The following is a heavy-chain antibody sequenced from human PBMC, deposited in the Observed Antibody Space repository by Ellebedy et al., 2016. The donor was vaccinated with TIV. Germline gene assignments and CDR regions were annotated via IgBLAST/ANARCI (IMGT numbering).Heavy chain of an antibody. CDR1: GFSFGTYA. D-gene: IGHD3-10*02. Sequence: PGGSLRLSCAASGFSFGTYAMSWVRQAPGKGLEWVSAISGSGSSTYYSDSVKGRFTISRDNSKNTLYLQMNSLGADDTAVYYCAKDVEMIGCFDYWGQGTLVTVSS. CDR2: ISGSGSST. J-gene: IGHJ4*02. V-gene: IGHV3-23*01. CDR3: AKDVEMIGCFDY.